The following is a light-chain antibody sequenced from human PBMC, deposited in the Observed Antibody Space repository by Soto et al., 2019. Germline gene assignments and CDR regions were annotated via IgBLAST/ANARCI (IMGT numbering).Light chain of an antibody. V-gene: IGLV1-47*01. CDR1: SSNIGSNY. CDR3: AAWDDSLSGVV. CDR2: RNN. J-gene: IGLJ2*01. Sequence: QSVLTQPPSASGTPGQRVTISCSGSSSNIGSNYVYWYQQLPGTAPKLLIYRNNQRPSGVPDRFSGSKSGTSVSLAISGLRSDDEAAYYCAAWDDSLSGVVFGGGTQVTVL.